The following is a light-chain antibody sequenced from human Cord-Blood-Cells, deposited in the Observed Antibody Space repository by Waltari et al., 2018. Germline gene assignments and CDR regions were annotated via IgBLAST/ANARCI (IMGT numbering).Light chain of an antibody. CDR2: DES. Sequence: TQMTQSPSSLSASVGESVTITCQASQDISNYLNWYQQKPGKAPKLLIYDESNLETGVPSRFSGSGSGTDFTFTISSLQPEDIATYYCQQYDNLPLTFGGGTKVEIK. CDR3: QQYDNLPLT. V-gene: IGKV1-33*01. CDR1: QDISNY. J-gene: IGKJ4*01.